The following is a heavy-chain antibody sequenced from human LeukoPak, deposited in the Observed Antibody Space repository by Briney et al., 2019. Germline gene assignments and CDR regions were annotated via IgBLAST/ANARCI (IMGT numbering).Heavy chain of an antibody. Sequence: GGSLRLSCAASGFTFSSYGMHWVRQAPGKGLEWVAFIRYGGSNKDYADSVKGRFTISRDNSKNTLYLQMNSLRAEDTAVYYCAKDQTVARFDYWGQGTLVTVSS. J-gene: IGHJ4*02. CDR1: GFTFSSYG. CDR2: IRYGGSNK. D-gene: IGHD6-19*01. V-gene: IGHV3-30*02. CDR3: AKDQTVARFDY.